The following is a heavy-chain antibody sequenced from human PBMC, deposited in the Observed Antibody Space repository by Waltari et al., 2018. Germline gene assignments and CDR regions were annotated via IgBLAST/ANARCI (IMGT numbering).Heavy chain of an antibody. CDR3: ARAYCSRTSCYDYGMDV. J-gene: IGHJ6*02. CDR1: GFTFSSYG. Sequence: QVQLVESGGGVVQPGRSLRLSCAASGFTFSSYGMHWVRQAPGKGLEWVAVIWYDGSNKYYADSVKGRFTISRDNSKNTLYLQMNSLRAEDTAVYYCARAYCSRTSCYDYGMDVWGQGTTVTVSS. CDR2: IWYDGSNK. D-gene: IGHD2-2*01. V-gene: IGHV3-33*01.